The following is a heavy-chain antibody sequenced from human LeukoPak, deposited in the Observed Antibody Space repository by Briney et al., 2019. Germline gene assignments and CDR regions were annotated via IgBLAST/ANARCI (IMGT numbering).Heavy chain of an antibody. J-gene: IGHJ4*02. V-gene: IGHV3-30*18. CDR1: GFTFSSYG. Sequence: GGSLRLSCAASGFTFSSYGMHWVRQAPGKGLEWVAVISYDGSNKYYADSVKGRFTISRDNSKNTLYLQMNSLRAEDTAVYYCAKEEAVDELPPYFDYWGQGTLVTVSS. D-gene: IGHD6-19*01. CDR3: AKEEAVDELPPYFDY. CDR2: ISYDGSNK.